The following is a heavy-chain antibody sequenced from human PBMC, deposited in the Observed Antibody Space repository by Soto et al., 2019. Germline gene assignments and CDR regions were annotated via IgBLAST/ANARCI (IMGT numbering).Heavy chain of an antibody. CDR2: MCWSGST. CDR3: ERHNYGSGSTYFDY. V-gene: IGHV4-30-4*01. J-gene: IGHJ4*02. CDR1: GGSIRSGDYD. D-gene: IGHD3-10*01. Sequence: SETLSLTCTVSGGSIRSGDYDWSWIRQRPGKGLGWIVYMCWSGSTCYNPSLKSRVTISLDTANNQFSLKLNAMSAADTAVYYCERHNYGSGSTYFDYWGQGTLVTVSS.